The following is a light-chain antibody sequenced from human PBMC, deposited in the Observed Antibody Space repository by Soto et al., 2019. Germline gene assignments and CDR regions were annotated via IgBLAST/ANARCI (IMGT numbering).Light chain of an antibody. J-gene: IGKJ2*01. V-gene: IGKV3-15*01. CDR1: QSVSSN. CDR2: RAS. Sequence: EIVMTQSPATLSVSPGESATLSCRASQSVSSNLAWYQIKPGQAPRLLIFRASTRATAIPARFRGSGSGTEFTLTISSLQSEDIAISVCQQYNKWPETFGQGTKLEIK. CDR3: QQYNKWPET.